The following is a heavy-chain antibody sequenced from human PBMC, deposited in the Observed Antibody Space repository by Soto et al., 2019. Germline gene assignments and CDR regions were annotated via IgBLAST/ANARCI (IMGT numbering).Heavy chain of an antibody. CDR1: GGSISSYY. V-gene: IGHV4-59*01. D-gene: IGHD3-22*01. CDR2: IYYSGST. J-gene: IGHJ4*02. Sequence: PSETLSLTCTVSGGSISSYYWSWIRQPPGKGLEWIGYIYYSGSTNYNPSLKSRVTISVDTSKNQFSLKLSSVTAADTAVYYCARFWTGPYYYDSSGFDYWGQGTLVTVSS. CDR3: ARFWTGPYYYDSSGFDY.